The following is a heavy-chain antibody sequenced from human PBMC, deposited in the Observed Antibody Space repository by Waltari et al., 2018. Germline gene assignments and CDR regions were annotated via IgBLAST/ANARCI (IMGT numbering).Heavy chain of an antibody. V-gene: IGHV1-69*12. CDR2: IIPIFGTA. D-gene: IGHD2-15*01. Sequence: QVQLVQSGAEVKKPGSSVKVSCKASGGTFSSYAISWVRQAPGQGLEWMGGIIPIFGTANYAQKFQGRVTITADESTSTAYMELSSLRSEDTAVYYCAREPGPRYCSGGSCYSRWGQGTLVTVSS. CDR3: AREPGPRYCSGGSCYSR. J-gene: IGHJ4*02. CDR1: GGTFSSYA.